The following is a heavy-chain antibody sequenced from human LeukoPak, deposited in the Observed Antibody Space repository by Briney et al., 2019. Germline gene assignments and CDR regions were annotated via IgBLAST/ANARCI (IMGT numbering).Heavy chain of an antibody. Sequence: PGGSVTLSCAASGFTFNTYSMNWVRPAPGKGLEWVSYISSGDSHISYADSVKGRFTVSRDNAKKSLYLQMNSVRAEDTTLYYWARDRVCGGCRFNYGMDVWGQGTTLTVSS. CDR3: ARDRVCGGCRFNYGMDV. J-gene: IGHJ6*01. CDR2: ISSGDSHI. CDR1: GFTFNTYS. V-gene: IGHV3-21*01. D-gene: IGHD2-15*01.